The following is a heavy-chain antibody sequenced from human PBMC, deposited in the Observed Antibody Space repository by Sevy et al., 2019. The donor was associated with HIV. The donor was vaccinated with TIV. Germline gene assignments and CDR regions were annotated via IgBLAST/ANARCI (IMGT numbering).Heavy chain of an antibody. Sequence: GGSLRLSCTASGFTFGDYAMSWFRQAPGKGLEWAGFIRSKAYGGTTEYAASVKGRFTISRDDSKSIAYLQMNSLKTEDTAVYYCTSPSYDFWSGHSNFDYWGQGTLVTVSS. CDR3: TSPSYDFWSGHSNFDY. CDR1: GFTFGDYA. CDR2: IRSKAYGGTT. J-gene: IGHJ4*02. D-gene: IGHD3-3*01. V-gene: IGHV3-49*03.